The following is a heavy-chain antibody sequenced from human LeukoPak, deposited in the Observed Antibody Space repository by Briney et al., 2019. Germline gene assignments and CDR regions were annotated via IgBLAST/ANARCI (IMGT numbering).Heavy chain of an antibody. CDR2: ITSSSSII. Sequence: GGSLRLSCTDSGFTFSSYSMNWVRQAPGRGREWVSYITSSSSIIYCEDSVKGRFTISRDNAKNSLYLQMNSLRAEDTAVYYCARDSWNYDGVDYWGQGTLVTVSS. CDR3: ARDSWNYDGVDY. CDR1: GFTFSSYS. D-gene: IGHD1-7*01. J-gene: IGHJ4*02. V-gene: IGHV3-48*01.